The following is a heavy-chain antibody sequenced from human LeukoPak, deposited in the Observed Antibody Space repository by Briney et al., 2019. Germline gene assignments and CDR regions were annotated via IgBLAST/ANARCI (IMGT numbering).Heavy chain of an antibody. CDR1: GFTVSSYG. V-gene: IGHV3-66*01. D-gene: IGHD6-13*01. Sequence: PGGSLRLSCVVSGFTVSSYGVTWVRQAPGKGLEWVSGISNSGNTYYTDSVKGRFTISRDNTKNTLYLQMNSLRAGDTAVYYCARAAYSSTWYSRYFDLWGRGTLVTVSS. CDR2: ISNSGNT. CDR3: ARAAYSSTWYSRYFDL. J-gene: IGHJ2*01.